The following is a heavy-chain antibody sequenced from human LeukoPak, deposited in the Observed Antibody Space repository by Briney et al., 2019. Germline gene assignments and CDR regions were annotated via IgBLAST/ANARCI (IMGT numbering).Heavy chain of an antibody. CDR3: ARVGNWNPRYYGMDV. V-gene: IGHV3-53*01. CDR1: GFTVSSND. CDR2: ISSGGTT. D-gene: IGHD1-20*01. J-gene: IGHJ6*02. Sequence: QAGGSLRLSCVASGFTVSSNDMSWVRQAPGKGLEWVSVISSGGTTYYADSVKGRFTISRDNSKNTLYLQMNSLRAEDTAVYYCARVGNWNPRYYGMDVWGQGTTVTVSS.